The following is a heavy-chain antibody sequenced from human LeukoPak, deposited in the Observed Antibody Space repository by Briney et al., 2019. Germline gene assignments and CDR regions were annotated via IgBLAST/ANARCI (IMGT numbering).Heavy chain of an antibody. D-gene: IGHD2-15*01. Sequence: ASVKVSCKASGYTFTSYYIHWVRQAPRQGLEWMGWINPTSGATNYAQKFQGRVTMTRGTSISTAYMELNSLRSDDTAVYYCARGVVAATFYYYMDVWGKGTTVTVSS. CDR3: ARGVVAATFYYYMDV. CDR2: INPTSGAT. V-gene: IGHV1-2*02. CDR1: GYTFTSYY. J-gene: IGHJ6*03.